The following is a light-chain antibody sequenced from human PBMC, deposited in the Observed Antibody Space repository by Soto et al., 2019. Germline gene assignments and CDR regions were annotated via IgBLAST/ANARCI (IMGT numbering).Light chain of an antibody. Sequence: EIVLTQSPGTLSLSPGERATLSCRASQSISSNYLAWYQQKPGQAPRLLIYGASSRATGIPDRFSGSGSGTDFTLTISRLEPEDFAVFYCQQYDSSPHTFGQGTKVDIK. CDR1: QSISSNY. V-gene: IGKV3-20*01. CDR3: QQYDSSPHT. CDR2: GAS. J-gene: IGKJ2*01.